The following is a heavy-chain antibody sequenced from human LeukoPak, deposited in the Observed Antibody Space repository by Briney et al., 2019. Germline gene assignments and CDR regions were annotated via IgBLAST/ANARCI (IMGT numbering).Heavy chain of an antibody. CDR3: ARQIVPAATAVGP. V-gene: IGHV5-51*01. D-gene: IGHD2-2*01. CDR1: GYSFTSYW. J-gene: IGHJ5*02. Sequence: GESLRISCKGSGYSFTSYWIGWVRQMPGKGLEWMGIIYPGDSDTRYSPSFQGQVTISADKSISTAYLQWSSLKASDTAMYYCARQIVPAATAVGPWGQGTLVTVSS. CDR2: IYPGDSDT.